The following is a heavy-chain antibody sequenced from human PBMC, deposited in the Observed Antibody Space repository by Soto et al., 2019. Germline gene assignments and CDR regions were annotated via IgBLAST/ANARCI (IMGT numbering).Heavy chain of an antibody. V-gene: IGHV4-30-4*01. D-gene: IGHD2-2*01. CDR1: GGSISSGDYY. J-gene: IGHJ4*02. Sequence: SETLSLTCTVSGGSISSGDYYWSWIRQLPGKGLEWIGYIYYSGRTYYNPSLKSRVTISVDTSKNQFSLKLSSVTAADTAVYYCASCPQNCITTSPCCLFFDYWGQGTLVTVSS. CDR2: IYYSGRT. CDR3: ASCPQNCITTSPCCLFFDY.